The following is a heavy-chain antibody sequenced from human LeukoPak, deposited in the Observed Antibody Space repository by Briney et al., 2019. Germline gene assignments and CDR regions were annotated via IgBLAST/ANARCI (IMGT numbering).Heavy chain of an antibody. CDR1: GFTFSSYG. D-gene: IGHD2-21*02. V-gene: IGHV3-23*01. CDR2: ISAGGSNT. J-gene: IGHJ4*02. Sequence: PGGTLRLSCAASGFTFSSYGMSWGRQAPGKGLEWVSGISAGGSNTYYADSAMGRFTISRDNSKNTLYLQMNSLRAEDTAVYYCARAPAYCGGDCYGWLDYWGQGTLVTVSS. CDR3: ARAPAYCGGDCYGWLDY.